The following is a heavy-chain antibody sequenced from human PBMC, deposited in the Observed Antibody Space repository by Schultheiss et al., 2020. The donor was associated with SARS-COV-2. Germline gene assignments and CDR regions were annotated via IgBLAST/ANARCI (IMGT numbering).Heavy chain of an antibody. CDR1: GFTFSSYA. D-gene: IGHD4-17*01. V-gene: IGHV3-23*01. J-gene: IGHJ6*02. CDR3: ARDPVTTVTPRGMDV. CDR2: ISGSGGST. Sequence: GGSLRLSCAASGFTFSSYAMHWVRQAPGKGLEWVSAISGSGGSTYYADSVKGRFTVSRDNSKSMLYLQMNSLRVEDTAIYYCARDPVTTVTPRGMDVWGQGTTVTVSS.